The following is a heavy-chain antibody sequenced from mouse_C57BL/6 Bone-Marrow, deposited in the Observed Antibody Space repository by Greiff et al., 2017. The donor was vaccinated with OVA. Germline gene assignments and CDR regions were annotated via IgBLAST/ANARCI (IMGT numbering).Heavy chain of an antibody. CDR2: IYPGSGNT. V-gene: IGHV1-76*01. CDR3: ARGYGSSYRYYFDY. Sequence: VQLQESGAELVRPGASVKLSCKASGYTFTDYYINWVKQRPGQGLEWIARIYPGSGNTYYNEKFKGKATLTAEKSSSTAYMQLSSLTSEDSAVYFCARGYGSSYRYYFDYWGQGTTLTVS. J-gene: IGHJ2*01. CDR1: GYTFTDYY. D-gene: IGHD1-1*01.